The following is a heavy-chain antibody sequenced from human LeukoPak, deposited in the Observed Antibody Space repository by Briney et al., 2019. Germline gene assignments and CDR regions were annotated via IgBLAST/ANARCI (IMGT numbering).Heavy chain of an antibody. CDR1: GFTFSSYA. Sequence: GGSLRLSCAASGFTFSSYAMSWVRQAPGKGLEWVSAISGSGGSTYYADSVKGRFTISRDNSKNTLYLQMNSLRAEDTAVYYCARDPPRDFWSGPNYYYYGMDVWGQGTTVTVSS. CDR2: ISGSGGST. D-gene: IGHD3-3*01. CDR3: ARDPPRDFWSGPNYYYYGMDV. V-gene: IGHV3-23*01. J-gene: IGHJ6*02.